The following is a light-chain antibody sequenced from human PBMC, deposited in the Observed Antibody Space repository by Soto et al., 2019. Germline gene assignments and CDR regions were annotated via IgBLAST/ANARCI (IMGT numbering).Light chain of an antibody. CDR1: QTISSW. CDR3: QHYNTYSSLT. J-gene: IGKJ4*01. V-gene: IGKV1-5*03. Sequence: DIQMTQFPSTLSGSVGDRVTITCRASQTISSWLAWYQQKPGKAPKLLTYKASTLKSGVPSRFSGSGSGTEFTLTISSLQPDDFATYYCQHYNTYSSLTFGGGTKVDIK. CDR2: KAS.